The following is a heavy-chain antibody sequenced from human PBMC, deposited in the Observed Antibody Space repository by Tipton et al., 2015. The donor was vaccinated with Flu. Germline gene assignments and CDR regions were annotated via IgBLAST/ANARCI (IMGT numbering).Heavy chain of an antibody. CDR2: IYNNAYT. CDR3: ARRDYSNYVSDPKNWFDP. D-gene: IGHD4-11*01. V-gene: IGHV4-4*09. J-gene: IGHJ5*02. CDR1: GGSIGSYY. Sequence: TLSLTCTVSGGSIGSYYWNWIRQPPGKGLEWIGYIYNNAYTKYSPSLESRVTITVDTSKNQFSLRLSSMTAADTAVYYCARRDYSNYVSDPKNWFDPWGQGTLVTVSS.